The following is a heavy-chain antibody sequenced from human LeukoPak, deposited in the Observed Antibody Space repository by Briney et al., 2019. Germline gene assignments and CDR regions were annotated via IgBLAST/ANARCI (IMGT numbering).Heavy chain of an antibody. J-gene: IGHJ6*03. V-gene: IGHV3-48*04. Sequence: PGGSLRLSCAASGFTFSSYSMNWVRQAPGKGLEGVSYISSSSSTIYYADSVKGRFTISRDNAKNSLYLQMNSLRAEDTALYYCARAPGVVIRYYYMDIWGKGTTVTVSS. CDR2: ISSSSSTI. CDR1: GFTFSSYS. CDR3: ARAPGVVIRYYYMDI. D-gene: IGHD3-3*01.